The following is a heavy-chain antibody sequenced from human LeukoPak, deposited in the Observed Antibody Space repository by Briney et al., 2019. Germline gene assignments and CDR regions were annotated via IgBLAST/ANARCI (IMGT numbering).Heavy chain of an antibody. CDR2: INSDGSST. CDR1: GFTFSSYW. D-gene: IGHD1-26*01. V-gene: IGHV3-74*01. CDR3: ARDRTSGSPDY. Sequence: GGSLRLSCAASGFTFSSYWMHWVRQAPGKVLVWVSRINSDGSSTSYADSVKGRFTISRDNAKNTLYLQMNSLRAEDTAVYYCARDRTSGSPDYWGQGTLVTVSS. J-gene: IGHJ4*02.